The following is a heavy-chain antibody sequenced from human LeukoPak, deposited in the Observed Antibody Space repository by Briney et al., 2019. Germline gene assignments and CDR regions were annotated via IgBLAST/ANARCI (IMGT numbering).Heavy chain of an antibody. Sequence: SETLSLTCTVSGGSISSGGYYWSWIRQHPGKGLEWIGYIYYGGSTYYNPSLKSRVTISVDTSKNQFSLKLSSVTAADTAVYYCARGRQEVSMIVVVMTAVSYYLDVWGKGTTVTVS. V-gene: IGHV4-31*03. D-gene: IGHD3-22*01. CDR1: GGSISSGGYY. CDR3: ARGRQEVSMIVVVMTAVSYYLDV. J-gene: IGHJ6*03. CDR2: IYYGGST.